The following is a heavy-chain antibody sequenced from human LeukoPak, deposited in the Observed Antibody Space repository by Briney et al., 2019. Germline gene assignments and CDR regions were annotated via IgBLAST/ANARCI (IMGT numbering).Heavy chain of an antibody. Sequence: QTWGSLRLSCAASGFTFSSYAMSWVRQAPGKGLEWVSSISGSGSSTFYADSVKGRFTISRDNSKNTLYLQVKSLRAEDTAVYYCAKETYYDSSGAPLFDYWGQGILVTVSS. J-gene: IGHJ4*02. V-gene: IGHV3-23*01. CDR1: GFTFSSYA. CDR3: AKETYYDSSGAPLFDY. CDR2: ISGSGSST. D-gene: IGHD3-22*01.